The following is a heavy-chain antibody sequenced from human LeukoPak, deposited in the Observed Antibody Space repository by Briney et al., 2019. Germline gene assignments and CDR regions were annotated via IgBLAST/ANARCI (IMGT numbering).Heavy chain of an antibody. V-gene: IGHV1-2*02. CDR3: AREGDIAAALFDN. D-gene: IGHD6-13*01. CDR2: ISPQSFDT. Sequence: GASVTVSFTCSGYTFIAYYIHWLRQAPGQGPEWMGWISPQSFDTNYAQKFQGRVTMTTATSMKTVFMELSRLSSDDAAVYYCAREGDIAAALFDNWGQGTLVTVSS. CDR1: GYTFIAYY. J-gene: IGHJ4*02.